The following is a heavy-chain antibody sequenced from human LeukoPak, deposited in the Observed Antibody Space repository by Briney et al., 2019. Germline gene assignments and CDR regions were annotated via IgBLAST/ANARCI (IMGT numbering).Heavy chain of an antibody. D-gene: IGHD4-23*01. CDR3: ARNYGGSSKYFDY. Sequence: ASVKVSCKASGYSFTGYYIHWVRQAPGQGLEWMGWISPSSGRTNYAQRFQGRLTMTRDTSISTAYMELGSLTSDDTALYYCARNYGGSSKYFDYWGQGTLVTVSS. V-gene: IGHV1-2*02. CDR1: GYSFTGYY. J-gene: IGHJ4*02. CDR2: ISPSSGRT.